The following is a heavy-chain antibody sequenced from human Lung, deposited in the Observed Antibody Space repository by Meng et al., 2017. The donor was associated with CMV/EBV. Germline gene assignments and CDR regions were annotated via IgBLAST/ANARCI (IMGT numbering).Heavy chain of an antibody. V-gene: IGHV4-4*02. D-gene: IGHD1-26*01. Sequence: VPLQRPGPGLVKPSGTLPLTCGVSGVSISSNIRWTWVRQPPGKGLEWIGDIDDSRSTNYNPSLNSRISISLDKSKNHFSLKVNSVTAADTAVYYCARGKQDAWELLAYWGQGALVTVAS. CDR2: IDDSRST. CDR1: GVSISSNIR. CDR3: ARGKQDAWELLAY. J-gene: IGHJ4*02.